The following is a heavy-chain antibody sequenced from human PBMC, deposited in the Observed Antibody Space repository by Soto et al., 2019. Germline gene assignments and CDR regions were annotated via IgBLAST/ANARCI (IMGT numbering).Heavy chain of an antibody. J-gene: IGHJ4*02. Sequence: QVQLVESGGGVVQPGRSLRLSCAASGFTFSSYGMHWVRQAPGKGLEWVAVISYDGSDKYYADSVKGRFTISRDKSKNTLYLQMNSLRPKDTAVYYCAKGARGYSSSSVDYWGQGTLVTVSS. V-gene: IGHV3-30*18. CDR2: ISYDGSDK. CDR3: AKGARGYSSSSVDY. CDR1: GFTFSSYG. D-gene: IGHD6-6*01.